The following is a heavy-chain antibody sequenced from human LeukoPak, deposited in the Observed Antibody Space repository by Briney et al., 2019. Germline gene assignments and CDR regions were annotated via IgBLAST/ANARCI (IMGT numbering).Heavy chain of an antibody. D-gene: IGHD1-26*01. CDR1: GGSVSRGGYY. Sequence: SETLSLTCTVSGGSVSRGGYYWNWIRQHPGKGLEWIGFTSYSEGTYYNPSLMSRITVSVDRSQIQFSLKMRDVTAADTAVYFCATADWESFYFDSWGQGALVAVSS. V-gene: IGHV4-31*03. CDR3: ATADWESFYFDS. CDR2: TSYSEGT. J-gene: IGHJ4*02.